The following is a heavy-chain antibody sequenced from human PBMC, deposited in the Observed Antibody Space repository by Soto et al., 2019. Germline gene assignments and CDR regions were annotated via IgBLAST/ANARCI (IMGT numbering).Heavy chain of an antibody. CDR2: IYHSGST. CDR1: GGSISSSNW. V-gene: IGHV4-4*02. D-gene: IGHD6-13*01. J-gene: IGHJ4*02. Sequence: SETLSLTCAVSGGSISSSNWWSWVRQPPGKGLEWIGEIYHSGSTNYNPSLKSRVTISVDKSKNQFSLKLSSVTAADTAVYYCARRGESSSWYGDPVDYWGQGTLVTVSS. CDR3: ARRGESSSWYGDPVDY.